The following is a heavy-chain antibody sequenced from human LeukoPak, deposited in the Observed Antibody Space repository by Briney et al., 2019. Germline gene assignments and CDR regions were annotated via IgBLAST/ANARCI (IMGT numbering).Heavy chain of an antibody. J-gene: IGHJ4*02. CDR2: SYHSGST. D-gene: IGHD3-22*01. V-gene: IGHV4-31*03. CDR3: ARRAYSSGYYYFDY. Sequence: PSQTLSLTCTVFGGSIIRGGYYWTWIRQYPGEGLEWIGYSYHSGSTYYNPSLKSRVTISVDTSKNQFALKLSSVTAADTAVYYCARRAYSSGYYYFDYWGQGTLVTVSS. CDR1: GGSIIRGGYY.